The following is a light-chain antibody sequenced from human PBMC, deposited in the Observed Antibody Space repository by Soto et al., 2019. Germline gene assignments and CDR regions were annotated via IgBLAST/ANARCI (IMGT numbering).Light chain of an antibody. CDR3: QQRSNWPLIT. CDR1: QSVSSSY. CDR2: GAS. Sequence: EIVLTQSPGTLSLSPGERATLSCRASQSVSSSYLVWYQQKPGQAPRLLIYGASTRATGIPARFSGSGSGTEFFLNISSLQSEDFAVYYCQQRSNWPLITFGQGTRLEIK. J-gene: IGKJ5*01. V-gene: IGKV3D-20*02.